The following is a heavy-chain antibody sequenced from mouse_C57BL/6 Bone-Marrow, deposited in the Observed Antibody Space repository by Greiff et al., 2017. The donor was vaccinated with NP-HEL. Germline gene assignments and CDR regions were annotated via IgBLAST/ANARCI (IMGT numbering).Heavy chain of an antibody. J-gene: IGHJ4*01. CDR2: IDPSDSYT. CDR3: ARKTTVVASYAMDY. CDR1: GYTFTSYW. V-gene: IGHV1-69*01. Sequence: KESCRASGYTFTSYWMHWVKQRPGQGLEWIGEIDPSDSYTNYNQKFKGKSTLTVDKSSSTAYMQLSSLTSEDSAVYYCARKTTVVASYAMDYWGQGTSVTVSS. D-gene: IGHD1-1*01.